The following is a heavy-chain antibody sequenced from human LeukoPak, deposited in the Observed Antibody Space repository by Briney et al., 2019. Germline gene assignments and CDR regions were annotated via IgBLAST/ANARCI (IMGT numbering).Heavy chain of an antibody. CDR3: AKDKLVAGMYGSTFDY. J-gene: IGHJ4*02. CDR2: IRWNSGSI. CDR1: GFTFDDYA. D-gene: IGHD6-19*01. Sequence: PGRSLRLSCAASGFTFDDYAMHWVRQAPGKGLEWVSGIRWNSGSIGYADSVKGRFTISRDNAKNSLYLQMNSLRAEDTALYYCAKDKLVAGMYGSTFDYWGQGTRVTVSS. V-gene: IGHV3-9*01.